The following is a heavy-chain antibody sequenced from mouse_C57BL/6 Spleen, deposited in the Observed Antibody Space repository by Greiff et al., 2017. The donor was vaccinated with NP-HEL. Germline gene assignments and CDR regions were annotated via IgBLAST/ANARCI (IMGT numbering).Heavy chain of an antibody. CDR1: GFTFSDYY. CDR2: INYDGSST. D-gene: IGHD4-1*01. J-gene: IGHJ1*03. Sequence: EVKVVESEGGLVQPGSSMKLSCTASGFTFSDYYMAWIRQVPEKGLEWVANINYDGSSTYYLDSLKSRFIISRDNAKNILYLQMSSLKSEDTATYYCARDRGALANWDWYFDVWGTGTTVTVSS. V-gene: IGHV5-16*01. CDR3: ARDRGALANWDWYFDV.